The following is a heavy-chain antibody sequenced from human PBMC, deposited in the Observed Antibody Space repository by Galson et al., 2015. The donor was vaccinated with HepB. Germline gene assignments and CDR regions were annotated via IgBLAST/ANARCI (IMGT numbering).Heavy chain of an antibody. D-gene: IGHD3-10*01. CDR2: INXLFGTK. Sequence: SVKVSCKASGGTYNSQPTSWVRQAPGQGPEWMAEINXLFGTKNYAQNFQGRLSIAADRSTSTVYMELSGLTSDDTAVYYCATNAGRRGIFFHYWGQGTLVTVSS. J-gene: IGHJ4*02. CDR1: GGTYNSQP. CDR3: ATNAGRRGIFFHY. V-gene: IGHV1-69*06.